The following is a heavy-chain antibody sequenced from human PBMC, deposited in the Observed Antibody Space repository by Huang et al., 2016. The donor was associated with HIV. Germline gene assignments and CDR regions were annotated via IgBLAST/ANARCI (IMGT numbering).Heavy chain of an antibody. CDR1: GFSISSYW. J-gene: IGHJ4*02. CDR3: ARDPRIQSWLNFFDY. Sequence: EVQLVESGGGLVQPGGYLRLSCAASGFSISSYWMHWVSQAPGKGLVGVTRINSDGSSTSYADSVKGRFTISRDNAKNRLYLQMNSLRAEDTAVYYCARDPRIQSWLNFFDYWGQGTLVSVSS. D-gene: IGHD3-22*01. CDR2: INSDGSST. V-gene: IGHV3-74*01.